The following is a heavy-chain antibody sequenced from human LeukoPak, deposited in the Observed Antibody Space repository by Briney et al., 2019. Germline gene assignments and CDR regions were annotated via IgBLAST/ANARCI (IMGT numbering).Heavy chain of an antibody. J-gene: IGHJ5*02. CDR1: GFTFSSYA. Sequence: GGSLRLSCAASGFTFSSYAMSWVRQAPGKGLEWVSAISGSGGSTYYADSVKGRFTIYRDNSKNTLYLQMNSLRAEDTAVYYCAKPSPGGSSGWFPFDPWGQGTLVTVSS. CDR2: ISGSGGST. V-gene: IGHV3-23*01. CDR3: AKPSPGGSSGWFPFDP. D-gene: IGHD6-19*01.